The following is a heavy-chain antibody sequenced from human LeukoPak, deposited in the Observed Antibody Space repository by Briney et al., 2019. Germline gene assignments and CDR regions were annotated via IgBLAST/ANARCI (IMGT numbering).Heavy chain of an antibody. CDR2: IYATGST. CDR1: GGPISSYY. Sequence: SETLSLTCTVSGGPISSYYWSWIRPPPGKGLAWIGYIYATGSTNYNPSLQGRVTISVDTSKNQCSRNLRSVTAADTAVYYCARHGSVRSPLGPWGQGTLVTVSS. J-gene: IGHJ5*02. D-gene: IGHD3-10*01. CDR3: ARHGSVRSPLGP. V-gene: IGHV4-4*09.